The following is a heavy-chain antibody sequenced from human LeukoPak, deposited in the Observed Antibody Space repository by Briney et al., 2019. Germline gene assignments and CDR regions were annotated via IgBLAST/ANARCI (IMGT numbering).Heavy chain of an antibody. CDR1: GFTFSSYS. CDR2: ISSSSSYI. V-gene: IGHV3-21*01. D-gene: IGHD3-10*01. J-gene: IGHJ4*02. Sequence: GGSLRLSCAASGFTFSSYSMNWVRQAPGKGLEWVSSISSSSSYIYYADSVKGRFTISRDDAKNSLYLQMNSLRAEDTAVYYCARDRRGVIITAYDYWGQGTLVTVSS. CDR3: ARDRRGVIITAYDY.